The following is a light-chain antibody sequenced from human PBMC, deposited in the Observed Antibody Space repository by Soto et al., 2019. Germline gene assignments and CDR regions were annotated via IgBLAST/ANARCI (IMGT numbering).Light chain of an antibody. CDR2: GAS. J-gene: IGKJ1*01. CDR1: QSVSSN. Sequence: EIVMKQSPATPSVSPGERATLSCRASQSVSSNLAWYQQKPGQAPRLLIYGASSRATGIPDRFSGSGSGTDFTLTISRLEPEDFAVYYCQQYGSSPWTFGQGTKVDIK. V-gene: IGKV3-20*01. CDR3: QQYGSSPWT.